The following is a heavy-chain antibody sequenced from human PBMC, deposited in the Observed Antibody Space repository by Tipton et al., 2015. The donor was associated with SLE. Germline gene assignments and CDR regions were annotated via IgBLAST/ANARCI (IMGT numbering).Heavy chain of an antibody. V-gene: IGHV3-15*01. CDR1: GFSFSNAW. CDR3: TTDYNWNYDFDY. Sequence: SLRLSCAASGFSFSNAWISWVRQAPGKGLEWVGRIKSKTDGGTTDYAAPVKGRFTISRDDSKNMLYLQMNSLKTGDTAVYYCTTDYNWNYDFDYWGQGTLVTVSS. CDR2: IKSKTDGGTT. D-gene: IGHD1-7*01. J-gene: IGHJ4*02.